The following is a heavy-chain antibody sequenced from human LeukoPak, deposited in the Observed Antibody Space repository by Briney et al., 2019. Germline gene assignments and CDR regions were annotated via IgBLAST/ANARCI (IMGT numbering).Heavy chain of an antibody. V-gene: IGHV5-51*01. D-gene: IGHD3-22*01. CDR2: IDPGDSDT. J-gene: IGHJ4*02. CDR1: GYSFTTYW. Sequence: GESLKISCKASGYSFTTYWIGWVRQMPGKGLEWMGIIDPGDSDTRYSPSFQGQVTISADKSLNTAYLQWSSLKASDTAMYYCAREGPYYDSSGYPFDYWGQGTLVTVSS. CDR3: AREGPYYDSSGYPFDY.